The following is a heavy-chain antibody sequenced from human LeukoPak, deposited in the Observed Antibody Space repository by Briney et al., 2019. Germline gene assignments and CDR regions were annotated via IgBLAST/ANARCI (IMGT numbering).Heavy chain of an antibody. D-gene: IGHD3-22*01. V-gene: IGHV4-61*08. Sequence: PSETLSLTCTVSGGSISSGGYYWSWIRQHPGKGLEWIGYIYYSGSTNYNPSLKSRVTISVDTSKNQFSLKLSSVTAADTAVYYCARDWYYYDSSGYLYGMDVWGQGTTVTVSS. J-gene: IGHJ6*02. CDR3: ARDWYYYDSSGYLYGMDV. CDR2: IYYSGST. CDR1: GGSISSGGYY.